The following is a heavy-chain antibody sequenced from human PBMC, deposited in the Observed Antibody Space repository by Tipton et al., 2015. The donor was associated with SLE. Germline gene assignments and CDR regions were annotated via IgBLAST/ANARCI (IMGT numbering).Heavy chain of an antibody. CDR2: ISSSSSYI. CDR1: GFTFSSYS. V-gene: IGHV3-21*01. D-gene: IGHD3-10*01. Sequence: SLRLSCAASGFTFSSYSMNWVRQAPGRGLEWVSSISSSSSYIYYADSVKGRFTISRDNAKNSLYLQMNSLRAEDTAVYYCEREGGYYYGSGGADFDYWGQGTLVTVSS. J-gene: IGHJ4*02. CDR3: EREGGYYYGSGGADFDY.